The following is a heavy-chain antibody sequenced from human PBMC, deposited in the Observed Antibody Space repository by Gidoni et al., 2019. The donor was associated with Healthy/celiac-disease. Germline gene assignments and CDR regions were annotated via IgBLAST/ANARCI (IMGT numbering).Heavy chain of an antibody. D-gene: IGHD1-26*01. J-gene: IGHJ4*02. CDR3: AKGSGQYDY. CDR1: GCTFSSYA. CDR2: ISGSGGST. V-gene: IGHV3-23*01. Sequence: EVQLLESGGGFVQPGGSLRLSCAASGCTFSSYALSWVRPAPGKGLEGVSAISGSGGSTYYADAVKGRFTISRDNSKNTLYLQMNSLRAGDTAVYYGAKGSGQYDYWGQGTLVTVSS.